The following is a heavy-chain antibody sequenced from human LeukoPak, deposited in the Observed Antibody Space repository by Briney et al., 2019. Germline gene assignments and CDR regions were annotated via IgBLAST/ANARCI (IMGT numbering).Heavy chain of an antibody. J-gene: IGHJ6*03. CDR3: AKDGGRGSSSYYYYMDV. V-gene: IGHV3-9*03. CDR2: ISWNSGSI. CDR1: GFTFDDYA. D-gene: IGHD2-2*01. Sequence: PGRSLRLSCASSGFTFDDYAMHWVRQAPGKGLEWVSGISWNSGSIGYADSVKGRFTISRDHAKNSLYLQMNSLRAEDMAVYSCAKDGGRGSSSYYYYMDVWGKGTTVTVSS.